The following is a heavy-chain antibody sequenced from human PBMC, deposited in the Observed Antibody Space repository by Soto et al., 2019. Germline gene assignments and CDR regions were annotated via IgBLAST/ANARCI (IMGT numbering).Heavy chain of an antibody. CDR1: GGSISSYY. D-gene: IGHD5-18*01. CDR2: IYYSGST. J-gene: IGHJ5*02. CDR3: ARDSGYSYGFHWFDP. V-gene: IGHV4-59*01. Sequence: SETLSLTCTVSGGSISSYYWSWIRQPPGKGLEWIGFIYYSGSTNYNPSLQSRVTISVDTSKNQFSLKLSSVTAADTAVYYCARDSGYSYGFHWFDPWGQGTLVTVS.